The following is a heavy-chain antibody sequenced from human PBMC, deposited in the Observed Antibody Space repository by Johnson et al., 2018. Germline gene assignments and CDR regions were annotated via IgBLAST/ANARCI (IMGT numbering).Heavy chain of an antibody. D-gene: IGHD6-19*01. V-gene: IGHV3-9*01. CDR3: AREIQWLDAFDI. CDR2: ISWNSGSI. Sequence: EVQLVETGGGLVQPGRSLRLSCVVSGFTFDDYAMHWVRQAPGKGLEWVSGISWNSGSIGYADSVKGRFTISRDNAKNSLYLQMNSLGAEDTAVDYCAREIQWLDAFDIGGQGTMVTVSS. J-gene: IGHJ3*02. CDR1: GFTFDDYA.